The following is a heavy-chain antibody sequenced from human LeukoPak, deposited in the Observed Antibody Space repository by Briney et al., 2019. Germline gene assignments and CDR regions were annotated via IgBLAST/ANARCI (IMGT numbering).Heavy chain of an antibody. CDR3: ASCPYYYDSSGYSS. V-gene: IGHV4-59*04. J-gene: IGHJ5*02. Sequence: SETLSLTCTVSGDSISNYYWSWIRQPPGKGLEWIGNIYRSGSTYYNPSLKSRVTISVDTSKNQFSLKLNSVTAADTAVYFCASCPYYYDSSGYSSWGQGTLVTVSS. CDR1: GDSISNYY. D-gene: IGHD3-22*01. CDR2: IYRSGST.